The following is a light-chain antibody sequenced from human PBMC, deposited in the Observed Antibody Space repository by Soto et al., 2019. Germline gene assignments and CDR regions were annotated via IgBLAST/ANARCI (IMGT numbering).Light chain of an antibody. V-gene: IGKV2D-29*01. CDR3: MQSLQLRVT. CDR1: QSLSHSDGKTY. CDR2: EVS. J-gene: IGKJ4*01. Sequence: DIVLTQTPLSLSVTPGQPASISCKSSQSLSHSDGKTYLYWYLQKPGQPPQLLMYEVSNRFSGVPNRFRGRGLGTDFTLNIRRVEADDGGVDYCMQSLQLRVTFGGGTKVEIK.